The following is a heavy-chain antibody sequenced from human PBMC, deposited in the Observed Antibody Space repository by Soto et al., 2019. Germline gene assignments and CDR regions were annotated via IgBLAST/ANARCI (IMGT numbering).Heavy chain of an antibody. CDR3: ARGGVWFGEHNWFDP. D-gene: IGHD3-10*01. CDR1: GYTFTSYY. J-gene: IGHJ5*02. Sequence: QVQLVQSGAEVKKPGASVKVSCKASGYTFTSYYMHWVRQAPGQGLEWMGIINPSGGSTSYAQKSQGRVTMTRDTSTSTVYMELSSLRSEDTAVYYCARGGVWFGEHNWFDPWGQGTLVTVSS. CDR2: INPSGGST. V-gene: IGHV1-46*01.